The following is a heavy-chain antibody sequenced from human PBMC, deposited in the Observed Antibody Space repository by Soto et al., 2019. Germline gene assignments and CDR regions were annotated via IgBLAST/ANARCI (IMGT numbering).Heavy chain of an antibody. J-gene: IGHJ6*02. CDR1: GYSFSSYG. Sequence: QVHLVQSGAEVKKPGASVRVSCRGSGYSFSSYGIHWVRQAPGQGLEWVAWSTVGIGNTKYSEKFQGRVTVTRHTSASTDYMFLTHLRSEDTAVYYCARESGRSLEWPRYFGLDFWGQGTTVTVS. V-gene: IGHV1-3*01. CDR2: STVGIGNT. D-gene: IGHD3-3*01. CDR3: ARESGRSLEWPRYFGLDF.